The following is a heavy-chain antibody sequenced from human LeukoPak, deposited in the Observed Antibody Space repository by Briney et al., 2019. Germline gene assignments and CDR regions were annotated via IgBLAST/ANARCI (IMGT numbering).Heavy chain of an antibody. Sequence: PGGSLRLSCAASGFTFDDYAMHWVRQAPGKGLEWVSGITWNSHTVDYGDSVKGRFTISRDNAKNSLYLEMNSLRAEDTAVYYCARDERGVVPAVDYWGQGTLVTVSS. CDR3: ARDERGVVPAVDY. CDR1: GFTFDDYA. V-gene: IGHV3-9*01. D-gene: IGHD2-2*01. CDR2: ITWNSHTV. J-gene: IGHJ4*02.